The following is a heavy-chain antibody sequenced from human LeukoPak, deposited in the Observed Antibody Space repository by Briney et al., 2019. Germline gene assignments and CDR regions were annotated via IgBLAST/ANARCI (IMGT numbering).Heavy chain of an antibody. Sequence: SETLSLTCTVSGASISAHYWSWIRQPPGKGLEWIGYIYNSGSSNYNPSLKSRVTISVDTSKTQFSLKLSSVTAADPAVYYCARDNRWLQPSTYYYYGMDVWGQGTTVTVSS. CDR2: IYNSGSS. J-gene: IGHJ6*02. CDR1: GASISAHY. V-gene: IGHV4-59*11. D-gene: IGHD5-24*01. CDR3: ARDNRWLQPSTYYYYGMDV.